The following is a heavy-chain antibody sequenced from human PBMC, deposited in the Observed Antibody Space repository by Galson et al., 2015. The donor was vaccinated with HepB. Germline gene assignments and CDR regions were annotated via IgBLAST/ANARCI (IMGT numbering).Heavy chain of an antibody. V-gene: IGHV1-46*01. CDR1: GYTFTSYY. J-gene: IGHJ4*02. CDR2: VSPSDGAT. Sequence: SVKVSCKASGYTFTSYYLHWVRQAPGQGLEWMGVVSPSDGATTYAQKFQGRVTMTRDTSTSTVYMELSSLRSEDTAVYYCARVSRVYYFDYWGRGTLVTVSS. CDR3: ARVSRVYYFDY. D-gene: IGHD3-16*01.